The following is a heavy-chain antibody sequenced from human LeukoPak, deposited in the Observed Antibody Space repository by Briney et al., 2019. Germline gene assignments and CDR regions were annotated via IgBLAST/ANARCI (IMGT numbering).Heavy chain of an antibody. Sequence: ASVKVSCKVSGYPLTDLSMHWVRQAPGKGLAWMGIFYPEHAETIYAHKFHGRVTMTEDTSTATAYMELSSLRSEDTAVYYCATDRPEFWSGSRYYYYGMDVWGQGTTVTVSS. CDR2: FYPEHAET. V-gene: IGHV1-24*01. D-gene: IGHD3-3*01. CDR3: ATDRPEFWSGSRYYYYGMDV. J-gene: IGHJ6*02. CDR1: GYPLTDLS.